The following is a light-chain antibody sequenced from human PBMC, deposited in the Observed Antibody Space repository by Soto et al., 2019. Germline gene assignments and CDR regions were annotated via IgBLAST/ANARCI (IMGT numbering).Light chain of an antibody. J-gene: IGLJ1*01. CDR1: NSDVNY. CDR3: SSSTSRTTFV. Sequence: QSALTQPASVSGAPGQSITISCTGTNSDVNYVSWYQQHPGKAPKLIIYEVSNRSSGVSNRFSGSKSGNTASLTISGLQSEDEADYYCSSSTSRTTFVFGTGSKLTVL. V-gene: IGLV2-14*01. CDR2: EVS.